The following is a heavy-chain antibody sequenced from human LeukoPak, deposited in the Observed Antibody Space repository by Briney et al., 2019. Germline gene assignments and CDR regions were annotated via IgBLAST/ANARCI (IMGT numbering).Heavy chain of an antibody. V-gene: IGHV1-8*03. CDR1: GYTFTSYD. D-gene: IGHD3-22*01. Sequence: ASVKVSCKASGYTFTSYDINWVRQATGQGLEWMGWMNPNSGNTGYAQKFQGRVTITRNTSISTAYMELSSLRSEDTAVYYCARPFDYYDTHAFDIWGQGTMVTVSS. CDR2: MNPNSGNT. J-gene: IGHJ3*02. CDR3: ARPFDYYDTHAFDI.